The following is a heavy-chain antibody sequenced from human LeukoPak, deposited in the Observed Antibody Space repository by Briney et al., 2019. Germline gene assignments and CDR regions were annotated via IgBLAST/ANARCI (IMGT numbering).Heavy chain of an antibody. D-gene: IGHD4-17*01. J-gene: IGHJ4*02. Sequence: SETLSLTCTVSGGSISSYYWSWIRQPPGKGLEWIGYIYYSGSTTYNPSLRSRATISVDTSKNQFSLKLSSVTAADTAVYYCARGFAYGDTGSFDYWGQGTLVTVSS. CDR1: GGSISSYY. V-gene: IGHV4-59*01. CDR3: ARGFAYGDTGSFDY. CDR2: IYYSGST.